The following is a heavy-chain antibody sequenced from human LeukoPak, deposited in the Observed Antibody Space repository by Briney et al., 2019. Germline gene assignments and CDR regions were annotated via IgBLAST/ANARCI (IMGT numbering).Heavy chain of an antibody. J-gene: IGHJ4*02. CDR2: IYYSGST. Sequence: SETLSLTCTVSGGSISPYYWGWIRQPPGKGLEWIGYIYYSGSTKYNPSLKSRVTISVDASKNQLSLKLSSVAAADTAVYYCASVGKDYASGPGVYWGQGTLVTASA. V-gene: IGHV4-59*01. CDR3: ASVGKDYASGPGVY. D-gene: IGHD3-10*01. CDR1: GGSISPYY.